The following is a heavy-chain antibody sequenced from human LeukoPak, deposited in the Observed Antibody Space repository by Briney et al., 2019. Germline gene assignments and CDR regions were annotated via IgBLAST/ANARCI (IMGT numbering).Heavy chain of an antibody. CDR1: GYTFTSYG. CDR2: ISAYNGNT. D-gene: IGHD3-22*01. CDR3: ARVYYYDSSGYYPGAFDI. V-gene: IGHV1-18*01. J-gene: IGHJ3*02. Sequence: ASVKVSCKASGYTFTSYGISWVRQAPGQGPEWMGWISAYNGNTNYAQKLQGRVTMTTDTSTSTAYMELRSLRSDDTAVYYCARVYYYDSSGYYPGAFDIWGQGTMVTVSS.